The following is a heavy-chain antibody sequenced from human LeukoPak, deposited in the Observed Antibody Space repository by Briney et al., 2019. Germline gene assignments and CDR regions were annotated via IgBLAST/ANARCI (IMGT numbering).Heavy chain of an antibody. D-gene: IGHD6-13*01. V-gene: IGHV1-2*02. CDR1: GYTFTGYY. CDR2: INPNSGGT. J-gene: IGHJ4*02. Sequence: ASVKVSCKASGYTFTGYYMHWVRQAPGQGPEWMGWINPNSGGTNYAQKFQGRVTMTRDTSISTAYMELSRLRSDDTAVYYCARVPSNSSSWSLFDYWGQGTLVTVSS. CDR3: ARVPSNSSSWSLFDY.